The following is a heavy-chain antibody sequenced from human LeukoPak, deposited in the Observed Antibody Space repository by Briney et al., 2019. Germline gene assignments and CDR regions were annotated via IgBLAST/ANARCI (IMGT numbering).Heavy chain of an antibody. Sequence: SETLSLTCTVSGGSISSYYWSWIRQPAGKGLEWIGRIYTSGSTNYNPSLKSRVTMSVDTSKNQFSLKLSSVTAADTAVYYCARGGMYDYVWGSYRYRDYFDYWGQGTLVTVSS. J-gene: IGHJ4*02. CDR2: IYTSGST. CDR1: GGSISSYY. CDR3: ARGGMYDYVWGSYRYRDYFDY. V-gene: IGHV4-4*07. D-gene: IGHD3-16*02.